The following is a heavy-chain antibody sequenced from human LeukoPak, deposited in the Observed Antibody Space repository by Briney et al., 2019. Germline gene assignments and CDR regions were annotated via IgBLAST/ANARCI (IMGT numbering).Heavy chain of an antibody. J-gene: IGHJ5*02. V-gene: IGHV4-34*01. CDR1: GGSFSGYY. Sequence: SETLSLTCAVYGGSFSGYYWSWIRQPPGKGLEWIGEINHSGSTNYNPSLKSRVTISVDTSKNQFSLKLSSVTAADTAVYYRARGSVVPAAILAHRHNWFDPWGQGTLVTVSS. CDR3: ARGSVVPAAILAHRHNWFDP. D-gene: IGHD2-2*02. CDR2: INHSGST.